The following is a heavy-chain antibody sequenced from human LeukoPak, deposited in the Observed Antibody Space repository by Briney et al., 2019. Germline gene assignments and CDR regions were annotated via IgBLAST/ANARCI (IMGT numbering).Heavy chain of an antibody. CDR3: ARLGSLTGPFDY. V-gene: IGHV5-51*01. CDR1: GNSFTSYW. D-gene: IGHD3-9*01. CDR2: IYPGDSDT. Sequence: GESLKISCKGSGNSFTSYWIGWVRQMPRKGLEWMGIIYPGDSDTRYSPSFQGQVTISADKSISTAYLQWSSRNDSDTAMYYCARLGSLTGPFDYWGQGTLVTVSS. J-gene: IGHJ4*02.